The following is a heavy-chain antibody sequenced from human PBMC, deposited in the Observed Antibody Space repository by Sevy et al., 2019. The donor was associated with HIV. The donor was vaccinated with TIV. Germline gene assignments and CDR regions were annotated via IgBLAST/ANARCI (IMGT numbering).Heavy chain of an antibody. CDR1: GFTFSSYA. D-gene: IGHD2-15*01. CDR2: ISYDGSNK. Sequence: GGSLRLSCTVSGFTFSSYAMHWVRQAPGKGLEWVAVISYDGSNKYYADSVKGRFTISRDNSKNTLYLQMNSLRAEDTAVYYCARDIVVVVAATPYYYGMDVWGQGTTVTVSS. J-gene: IGHJ6*02. CDR3: ARDIVVVVAATPYYYGMDV. V-gene: IGHV3-30*04.